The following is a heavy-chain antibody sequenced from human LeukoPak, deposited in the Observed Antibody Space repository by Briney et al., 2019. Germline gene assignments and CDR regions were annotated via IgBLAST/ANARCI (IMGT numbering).Heavy chain of an antibody. V-gene: IGHV3-30*03. CDR3: ARDFCSGTTCHDAFDI. J-gene: IGHJ3*02. D-gene: IGHD2-2*01. CDR1: GFTFSSYG. Sequence: GRSLRLSCAASGFTFSSYGMHWVRQAPGKGLEWVAVISYDGSNKYYADSVKGRFTISRVNSKNTLYLQMNSLRAEDTAVYYCARDFCSGTTCHDAFDIWGQGTMVTVSS. CDR2: ISYDGSNK.